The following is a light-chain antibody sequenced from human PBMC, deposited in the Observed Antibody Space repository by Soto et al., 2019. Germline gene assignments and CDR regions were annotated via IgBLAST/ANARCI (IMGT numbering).Light chain of an antibody. CDR2: GNT. Sequence: QSVLTQPPSMSGAPGQRVTISCTGSSSNIGAGYDVHWYQLLPGTAPKLLIYGNTNRPSGVPDRFSGSKSGTSASLAITGLAAEDEAYYYCQSHDSSLSTWVFGGGTKLTVL. V-gene: IGLV1-40*01. CDR1: SSNIGAGYD. CDR3: QSHDSSLSTWV. J-gene: IGLJ3*02.